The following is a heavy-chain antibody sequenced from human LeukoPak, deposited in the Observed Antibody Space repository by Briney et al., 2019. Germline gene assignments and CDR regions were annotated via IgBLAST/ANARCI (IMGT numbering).Heavy chain of an antibody. J-gene: IGHJ4*02. CDR2: ISGDSTYI. CDR3: ARLSRLLITFDS. CDR1: GFDFSSFA. Sequence: PGGSLRLSCTASGFDFSSFAMSWVRQTPGKGLEWVSTISGDSTYIFYADSVKGHFIISRDNAKNSLYLQMNSLSAEDTAVYYCARLSRLLITFDSWGQGIRVAVSS. D-gene: IGHD2/OR15-2a*01. V-gene: IGHV3-21*01.